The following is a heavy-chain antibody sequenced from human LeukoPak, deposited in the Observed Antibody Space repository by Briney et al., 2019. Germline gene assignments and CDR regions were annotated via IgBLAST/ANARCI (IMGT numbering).Heavy chain of an antibody. CDR3: ARAKIQLWLLGATRAIFDY. V-gene: IGHV4-34*09. J-gene: IGHJ4*02. Sequence: SETLSLTCAVYGGSFSGYYWSWIRQPPGKGLEWIGEINHSGSTNYNPSLKSRVTISVDTSKNQFSLKLSSVTAADTAVYYCARAKIQLWLLGATRAIFDYWGQGTLVTVSS. CDR1: GGSFSGYY. D-gene: IGHD5-18*01. CDR2: INHSGST.